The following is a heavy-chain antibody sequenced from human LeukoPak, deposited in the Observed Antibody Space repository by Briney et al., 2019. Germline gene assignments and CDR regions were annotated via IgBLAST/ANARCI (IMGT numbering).Heavy chain of an antibody. Sequence: SETLSLTCTVSGGSISSGGYYWSWIRQHPGKGLEWIGYIYYSGSTYYNPSLNSRVTISVDTSKNQFSLRLSSVTAADTAVYYCARLYCSSTSCYPSYFDYWGQGTLVTVSS. CDR1: GGSISSGGYY. V-gene: IGHV4-31*03. D-gene: IGHD2-2*01. CDR3: ARLYCSSTSCYPSYFDY. CDR2: IYYSGST. J-gene: IGHJ4*02.